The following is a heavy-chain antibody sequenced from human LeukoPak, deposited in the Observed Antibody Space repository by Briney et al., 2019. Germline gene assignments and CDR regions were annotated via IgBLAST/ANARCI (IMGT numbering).Heavy chain of an antibody. V-gene: IGHV1-18*01. CDR2: ISAYNGDT. D-gene: IGHD3-9*01. CDR1: GYTFSSYG. Sequence: ASVKVSCKASGYTFSSYGISWVRQAPRQGLEWMGWISAYNGDTKYAQSVQDRITMTTDTTTTTAYMELRSLSSDDTAVYYCARPANMHLDWFMDYWGQGTLVTVSS. J-gene: IGHJ4*02. CDR3: ARPANMHLDWFMDY.